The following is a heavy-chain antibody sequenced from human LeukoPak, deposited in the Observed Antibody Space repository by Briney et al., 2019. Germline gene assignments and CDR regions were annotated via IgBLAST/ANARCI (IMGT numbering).Heavy chain of an antibody. CDR2: INTDGTVT. CDR1: VFSSIKYW. CDR3: ATKKWLAPPPDS. D-gene: IGHD6-19*01. V-gene: IGHV3-74*01. Sequence: GGSVRLSCAVSVFSSIKYWTLCVRQARGGGLESVPRINTDGTVTTYADSVEGRSTVSRDNADNTMFLQMNSVRDEDTAVYYCATKKWLAPPPDSWGQGTPVTVSS. J-gene: IGHJ4*02.